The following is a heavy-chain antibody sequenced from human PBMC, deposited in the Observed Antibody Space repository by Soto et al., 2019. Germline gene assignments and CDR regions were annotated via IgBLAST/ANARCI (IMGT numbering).Heavy chain of an antibody. J-gene: IGHJ3*02. CDR2: IDQSGTT. CDR1: GGSISDYY. CDR3: AREVYVWGIYRYARDAFDI. D-gene: IGHD3-16*02. Sequence: QVQLQQWGAGLLKPSETLSLTCAVYGGSISDYYWSWIRQPPGKGLEWIGEIDQSGTTNYNPSLKSRATISVDTSKKQFSLKLSSVTAADTAAYYCAREVYVWGIYRYARDAFDIWGRGTMVTVAS. V-gene: IGHV4-34*01.